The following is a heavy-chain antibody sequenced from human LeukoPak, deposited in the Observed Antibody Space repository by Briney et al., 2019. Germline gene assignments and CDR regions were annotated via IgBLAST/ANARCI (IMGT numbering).Heavy chain of an antibody. V-gene: IGHV4-4*07. D-gene: IGHD4-17*01. J-gene: IGHJ4*02. CDR2: IYTSGST. Sequence: SETLSLTCTVSGGSISSYYRSRIRQPARKGLEWIGRIYTSGSTNYNPSLKSRVTMSVDTSKNQFSLKLSSVTAADTAVYYCVITGRPTVSDFDYWGQGTLVTVSS. CDR3: VITGRPTVSDFDY. CDR1: GGSISSYY.